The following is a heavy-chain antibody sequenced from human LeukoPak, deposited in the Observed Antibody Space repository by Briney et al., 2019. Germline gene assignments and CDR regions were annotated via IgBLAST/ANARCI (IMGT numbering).Heavy chain of an antibody. J-gene: IGHJ4*02. D-gene: IGHD5-18*01. Sequence: GGSLRLSCAASGFTLSSFWMNWVRQAPGKGLEWVANINEDGIEKHYVDSVRGRFTISRDNSKNTLYLQMNSLRAEDTAVYYCVRVTHSSYSYGYGHGDYWGQGTLVTVSS. V-gene: IGHV3-7*02. CDR3: VRVTHSSYSYGYGHGDY. CDR2: INEDGIEK. CDR1: GFTLSSFW.